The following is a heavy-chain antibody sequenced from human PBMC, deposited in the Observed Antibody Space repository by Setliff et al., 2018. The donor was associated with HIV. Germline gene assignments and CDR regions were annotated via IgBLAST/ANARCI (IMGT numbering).Heavy chain of an antibody. J-gene: IGHJ5*02. CDR2: IYHTGKT. V-gene: IGHV4-31*02. D-gene: IGHD2-21*01. CDR1: GDPIFIGGYY. Sequence: SETLSLTCTVSGDPIFIGGYYWSWIRQHPGGGLEWIGYIYHTGKTYYNPSLQSRIIMSLDMSQNQFSLKLSSVTAADTAVYYCSKEGNSVDNWLDPWGPGTLVTVSS. CDR3: SKEGNSVDNWLDP.